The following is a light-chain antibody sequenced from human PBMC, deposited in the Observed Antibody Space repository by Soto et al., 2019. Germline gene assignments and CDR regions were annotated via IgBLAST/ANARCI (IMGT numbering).Light chain of an antibody. CDR3: SSYTSSSTLEGV. CDR1: SSDIGGYNY. V-gene: IGLV2-14*01. J-gene: IGLJ1*01. Sequence: CVLTQPASVSGFPGEAITISCTGTSSDIGGYNYVSWYQQHPGKAPKLMIYDVSNRPSGVSNRFSGSKSGNTASLTISGLQAEDEADYYCSSYTSSSTLEGVFGTGTKVTVL. CDR2: DVS.